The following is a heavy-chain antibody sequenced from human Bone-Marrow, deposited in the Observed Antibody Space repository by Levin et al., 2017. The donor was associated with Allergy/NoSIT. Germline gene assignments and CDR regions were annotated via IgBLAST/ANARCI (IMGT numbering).Heavy chain of an antibody. CDR1: GLTVSRTY. J-gene: IGHJ4*02. CDR2: IYSLGNT. D-gene: IGHD3-10*01. V-gene: IGHV3-53*01. CDR3: AAGSNTEGSDY. Sequence: PGGSLRLSCAVSGLTVSRTYMTWIRQAPGKGLEWLSVIYSLGNTYYADSVKGRFTISRDSSKDTLYLHMTSLRVEDTAVYYCAAGSNTEGSDYWGQGTLVTVSS.